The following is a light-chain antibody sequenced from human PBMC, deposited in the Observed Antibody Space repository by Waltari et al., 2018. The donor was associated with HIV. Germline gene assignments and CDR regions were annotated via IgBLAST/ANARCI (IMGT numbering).Light chain of an antibody. V-gene: IGLV1-40*01. CDR2: GNS. Sequence: QSVLTQPPSVSGAPGQRVTISCTGSSSNIGAGYQVHWYQQLPGTAPKLPIYGNSNRPSGVPDRFSGSKSGTSAALAITGLQAEDEADYRCQSYDSSMSGYVFGTGTKVTVL. CDR3: QSYDSSMSGYV. J-gene: IGLJ1*01. CDR1: SSNIGAGYQ.